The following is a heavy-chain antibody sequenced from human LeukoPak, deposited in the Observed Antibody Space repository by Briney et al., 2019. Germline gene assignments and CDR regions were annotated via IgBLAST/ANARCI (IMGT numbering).Heavy chain of an antibody. D-gene: IGHD3-16*01. V-gene: IGHV3-21*04. CDR2: IRFTGSYI. J-gene: IGHJ4*02. CDR1: GFTFSHYS. Sequence: PGGSLRLSCVASGFTFSHYSMNWVRQAPGKGLEWVSSIRFTGSYIYYADSVKGRFTISRDNSKNTLYLQMNSLRAEDTAVYYCAKDVDGRLGESQDYWGQGTLVTASS. CDR3: AKDVDGRLGESQDY.